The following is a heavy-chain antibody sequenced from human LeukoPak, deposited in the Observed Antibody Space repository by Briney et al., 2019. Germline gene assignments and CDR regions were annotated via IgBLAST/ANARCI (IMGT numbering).Heavy chain of an antibody. J-gene: IGHJ6*03. CDR1: GFTFSSYS. CDR2: ISSSSSYI. D-gene: IGHD4-11*01. V-gene: IGHV3-21*01. Sequence: GGSLRLSCAASGFTFSSYSMNWVRQAPGKGLEWVSSISSSSSYIYYADSVKGRFTISRDNAKDSLYLQMNSLRAEDTAVYYCARAWVPSTVTINYMDVWGKGTTVTVSS. CDR3: ARAWVPSTVTINYMDV.